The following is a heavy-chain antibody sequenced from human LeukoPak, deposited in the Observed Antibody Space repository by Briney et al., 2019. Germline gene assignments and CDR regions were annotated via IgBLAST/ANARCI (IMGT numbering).Heavy chain of an antibody. Sequence: GGSLRLSCAASGFTFSSYWMHWVRQAPGKGLVWVSRINNDGSSTTYADSVKGRFTISRDNAKNTLYLQMNSLRAEDAAVYYCARDPQDSSSWYFDYWGQGTLVTVSS. CDR3: ARDPQDSSSWYFDY. V-gene: IGHV3-74*01. D-gene: IGHD6-13*01. CDR1: GFTFSSYW. CDR2: INNDGSST. J-gene: IGHJ4*02.